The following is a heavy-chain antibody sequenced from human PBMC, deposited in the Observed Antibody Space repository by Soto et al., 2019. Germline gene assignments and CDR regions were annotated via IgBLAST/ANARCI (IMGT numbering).Heavy chain of an antibody. CDR1: GGTFSSYA. CDR2: IIPIFGTA. CDR3: ASGGYSYGYRLGGYYYGMDV. D-gene: IGHD5-18*01. J-gene: IGHJ6*02. Sequence: QVQLVQSGAEVKKPGSSVKVSCKASGGTFSSYAISWVRQAPGQGLEWMGGIIPIFGTANYAQKFQGRVTITADESTSTDYMELSSLRSADTAVYYCASGGYSYGYRLGGYYYGMDVWGQGTTVTVSS. V-gene: IGHV1-69*12.